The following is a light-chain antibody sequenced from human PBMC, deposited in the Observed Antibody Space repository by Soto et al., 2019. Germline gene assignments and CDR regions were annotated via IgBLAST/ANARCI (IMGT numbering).Light chain of an antibody. J-gene: IGKJ1*01. CDR1: QSISSW. Sequence: DIQMTQSPSTLSASVVDIVTITFRASQSISSWLAWYQQKPGSAPKLLIYAASSLQSGVPSRFSGSGSGTDFTFTISSLQPEDFATYYCQQGSTFPWTFGQGTKVDIK. CDR2: AAS. V-gene: IGKV1-12*01. CDR3: QQGSTFPWT.